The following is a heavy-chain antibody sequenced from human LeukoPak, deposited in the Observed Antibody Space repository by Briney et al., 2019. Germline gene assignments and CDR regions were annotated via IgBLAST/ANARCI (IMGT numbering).Heavy chain of an antibody. J-gene: IGHJ3*02. CDR1: GFTFSSSA. D-gene: IGHD2-2*01. Sequence: SVKVSCKASGFTFSSSAVMGVRQARGQRLDRIGWIVVGSGKTNYAQKFQERVTITRDMPTSTAYMELSSLRSEDTAVYSCAADENCSSTSCYPYAFDIWGQGTMVTVSS. CDR2: IVVGSGKT. V-gene: IGHV1-58*01. CDR3: AADENCSSTSCYPYAFDI.